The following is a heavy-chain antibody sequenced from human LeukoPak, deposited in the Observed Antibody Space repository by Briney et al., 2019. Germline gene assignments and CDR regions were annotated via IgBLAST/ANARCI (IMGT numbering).Heavy chain of an antibody. D-gene: IGHD5-18*01. CDR2: FDPEDSET. Sequence: ASVKVSCKVSGYTLTELSMHWVRQAHGKGLEWMGGFDPEDSETIYAQKFQGRVTMTEDTSTDTAYMELSSMRSEDTAVFYCATDVDTAMAPIDYWGQGTLVTVSS. J-gene: IGHJ4*02. CDR3: ATDVDTAMAPIDY. V-gene: IGHV1-24*01. CDR1: GYTLTELS.